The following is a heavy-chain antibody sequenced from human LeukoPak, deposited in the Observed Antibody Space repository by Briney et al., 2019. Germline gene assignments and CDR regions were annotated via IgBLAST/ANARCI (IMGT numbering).Heavy chain of an antibody. J-gene: IGHJ3*02. D-gene: IGHD3-22*01. CDR1: GFTFDDYA. CDR2: ISWSSGSI. V-gene: IGHV3-9*03. CDR3: AKAASRYYDSSGYYLSAFDI. Sequence: GGSLRLSCAASGFTFDDYAMHWVRQAPGKGLEWVSGISWSSGSIGYADSVKGRFTISRDNAKNSLYLQMNSLRAEDMALYYCAKAASRYYDSSGYYLSAFDIWGQGTMVTVSS.